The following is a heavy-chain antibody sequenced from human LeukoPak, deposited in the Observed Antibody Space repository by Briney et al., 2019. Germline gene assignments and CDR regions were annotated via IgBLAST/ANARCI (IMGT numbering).Heavy chain of an antibody. D-gene: IGHD3-10*01. Sequence: ETLSLTCTVSGGSISSSSYYWGWIHQPPGKGLEWVANIKQDGTEKYYVDSVKGRFTISRDNAKNSLYLQMNSLRVEDTAVYYCAKVAKYYYGSETYYFFEHWGQGTPVTASS. V-gene: IGHV3-7*01. J-gene: IGHJ4*02. CDR1: GGSISSSSYY. CDR2: IKQDGTEK. CDR3: AKVAKYYYGSETYYFFEH.